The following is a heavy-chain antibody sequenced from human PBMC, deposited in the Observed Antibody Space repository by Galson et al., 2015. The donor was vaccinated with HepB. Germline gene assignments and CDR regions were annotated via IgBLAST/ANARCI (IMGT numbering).Heavy chain of an antibody. Sequence: ETLSLTCTVSGGSISSYYWSWIRQPPGKGLEWIGYIYYSGSTNYNPSLKSRVTISVDTSKNQFSLKLSSVTAADTAVYYCVCTYSGGIRKGGLYYFDYWGQGSLVTV. CDR1: GGSISSYY. J-gene: IGHJ4*02. V-gene: IGHV4-59*01. CDR2: IYYSGST. CDR3: VCTYSGGIRKGGLYYFDY. D-gene: IGHD3-10*01.